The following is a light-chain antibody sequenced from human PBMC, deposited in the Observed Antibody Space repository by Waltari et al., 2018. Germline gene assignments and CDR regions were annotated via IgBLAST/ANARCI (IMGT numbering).Light chain of an antibody. CDR1: QSVSRF. V-gene: IGKV3-11*01. Sequence: EIVLTQSPATLSLSPGERATLSCRASQSVSRFLAWYQQKPGQAPRLIIYDTSNRATGNPARFRGSGSGTDFTLTISSLEPEDFAVYYCQRRGHWPPDATFGPGTRVDIK. J-gene: IGKJ3*01. CDR2: DTS. CDR3: QRRGHWPPDAT.